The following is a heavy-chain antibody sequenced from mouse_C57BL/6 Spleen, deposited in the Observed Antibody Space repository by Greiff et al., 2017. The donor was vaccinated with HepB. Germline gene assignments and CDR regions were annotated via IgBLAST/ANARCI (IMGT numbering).Heavy chain of an antibody. D-gene: IGHD2-1*01. CDR3: ARGEIYYGNYDAMDY. V-gene: IGHV1-18*01. Sequence: EVQLQQSGPELVKPGASVKIPCKASGYTFTDYNMDWVKQSHGKSLEWIGAINPNNGGTIYNQKFKGKATLTVDKSSNTAYMELRSLTSEDTAVYYCARGEIYYGNYDAMDYWGQGTSVTVSS. CDR2: INPNNGGT. J-gene: IGHJ4*01. CDR1: GYTFTDYN.